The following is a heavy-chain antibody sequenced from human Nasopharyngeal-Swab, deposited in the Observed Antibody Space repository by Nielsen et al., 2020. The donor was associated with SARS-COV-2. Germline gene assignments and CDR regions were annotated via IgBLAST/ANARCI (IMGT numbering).Heavy chain of an antibody. J-gene: IGHJ6*02. CDR2: INHSGST. Sequence: SETLSLTCAVDGWSFSGYYWSWIRRPPGKGLEWIGAINHSGSTNYNPSLKSRVTISVDKSKNQFSLKLSSVTAADTAVYYCARGNHQGTLGIGYYGMDVWGQGTTVTVSS. CDR3: ARGNHQGTLGIGYYGMDV. V-gene: IGHV4-34*01. CDR1: GWSFSGYY. D-gene: IGHD7-27*01.